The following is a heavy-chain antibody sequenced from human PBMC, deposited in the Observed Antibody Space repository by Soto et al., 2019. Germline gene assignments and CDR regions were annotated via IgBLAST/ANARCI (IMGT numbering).Heavy chain of an antibody. J-gene: IGHJ4*02. CDR2: VYWNDDK. CDR1: GFSLSTSQVG. V-gene: IGHV2-5*01. D-gene: IGHD1-7*01. Sequence: SGPTLVNPTPTLTLTCTFSGFSLSTSQVGVGWIRQPPGKALEWLAHVYWNDDKYYSLSLKSSLTISKDTSTSQVALTMTNMDPVDTATYYCADPTTRGYYFDYWGQGALVTVSS. CDR3: ADPTTRGYYFDY.